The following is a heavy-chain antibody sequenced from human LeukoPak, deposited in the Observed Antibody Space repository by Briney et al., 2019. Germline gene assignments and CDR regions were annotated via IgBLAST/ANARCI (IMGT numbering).Heavy chain of an antibody. CDR1: GYIFATSG. CDR2: ISAYNGQT. Sequence: ASVKVSCKASGYIFATSGISWVRQAPGQGLEWLGWISAYNGQTNYAQKVQGRVTMTTDTSTKTAYMELRSLGSDDTAVYYCAGVAGFYWDSDSFDYWGQGTQVTVSS. V-gene: IGHV1-18*01. J-gene: IGHJ4*02. D-gene: IGHD3-10*01. CDR3: AGVAGFYWDSDSFDY.